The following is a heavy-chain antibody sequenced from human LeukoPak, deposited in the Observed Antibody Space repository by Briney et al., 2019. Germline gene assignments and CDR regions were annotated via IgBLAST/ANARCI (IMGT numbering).Heavy chain of an antibody. D-gene: IGHD6-19*01. CDR3: ARGSELDTWLFYYYYYMDV. V-gene: IGHV3-21*01. J-gene: IGHJ6*03. CDR2: ISSSGSYI. CDR1: GFTFDDYG. Sequence: GGSLRLSCAASGFTFDDYGMSWVRQAPGKGLEWVSSISSSGSYIYYADSVKGRFTISRDNAKNSLYLQMNSLRAEDTAVYYCARGSELDTWLFYYYYYMDVWGKGTTVTISS.